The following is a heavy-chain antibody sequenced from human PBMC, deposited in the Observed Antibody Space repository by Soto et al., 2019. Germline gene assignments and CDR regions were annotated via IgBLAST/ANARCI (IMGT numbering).Heavy chain of an antibody. D-gene: IGHD6-19*01. CDR2: IIPIFGTA. CDR1: GGTFSSYA. Sequence: SVKLSCKASGGTFSSYAISWVLQAPGQGLEWMGGIIPIFGTANYAQKFQGRVTITTDTSTSTAYMELRSLRSDDTAVYYCATDTDDSVAGTPVLDYWCQGTLVSVFS. J-gene: IGHJ4*02. V-gene: IGHV1-69*05. CDR3: ATDTDDSVAGTPVLDY.